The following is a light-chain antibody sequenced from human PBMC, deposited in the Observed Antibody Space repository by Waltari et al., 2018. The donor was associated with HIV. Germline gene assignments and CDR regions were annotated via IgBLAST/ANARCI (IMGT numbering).Light chain of an antibody. CDR1: QSVRTW. CDR3: QQYHIYPYT. J-gene: IGKJ2*01. Sequence: DIQMTQSPSTLSAAVGDRVTFTCLASQSVRTWLAWYQQKPGKAPKVLIYTASSLVSGVPSRFSGSQSGTEFTLTISSLQPDDSATYDCQQYHIYPYTFGQGTKLEIK. CDR2: TAS. V-gene: IGKV1-5*03.